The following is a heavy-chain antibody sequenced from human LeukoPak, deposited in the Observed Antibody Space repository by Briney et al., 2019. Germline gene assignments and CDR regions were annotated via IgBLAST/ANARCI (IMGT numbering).Heavy chain of an antibody. Sequence: SETLSLTCAVYGGSFSGYYWRWIRQPPGNGLEWLGEINHSGSTNYNPSLKSRVTISVDTSKNQFSLKLSSVTAADTAVYYWAGHPPPQPEYQLLRYFQHWGQGTLVTVSS. J-gene: IGHJ1*01. D-gene: IGHD2-2*01. CDR2: INHSGST. CDR3: AGHPPPQPEYQLLRYFQH. CDR1: GGSFSGYY. V-gene: IGHV4-34*01.